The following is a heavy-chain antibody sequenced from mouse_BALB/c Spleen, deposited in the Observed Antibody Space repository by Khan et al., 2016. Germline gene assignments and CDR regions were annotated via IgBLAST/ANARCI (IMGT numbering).Heavy chain of an antibody. CDR2: ISNLAYSI. CDR1: GFTFSDYG. CDR3: ARDDYGSSYWYFDG. J-gene: IGHJ1*01. Sequence: EVELVESGGGLVQPGGSRKLSCAASGFTFSDYGMAWVRQAPGKGPEWVAFISNLAYSINYEDTVTGRVTISRENAKNTLYLEMSSLRSEDTAIYYCARDDYGSSYWYFDGWGAGTTVTVSS. V-gene: IGHV5-15*02. D-gene: IGHD1-1*01.